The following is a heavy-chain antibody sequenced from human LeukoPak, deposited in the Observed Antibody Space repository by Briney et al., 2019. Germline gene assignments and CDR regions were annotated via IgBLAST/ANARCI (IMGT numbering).Heavy chain of an antibody. CDR1: GGSISSSSYY. V-gene: IGHV4-39*07. CDR2: IHTSGST. Sequence: PSETLSLTCTVSGGSISSSSYYWGWIRQPPGKGLEWIGSIHTSGSTNYNPSLKSRVTMSVDTSKNQFSLKLSSVTAADTAVYYCARDVYYYDSSGYENAFDIWGQGTMVTVSS. J-gene: IGHJ3*02. CDR3: ARDVYYYDSSGYENAFDI. D-gene: IGHD3-22*01.